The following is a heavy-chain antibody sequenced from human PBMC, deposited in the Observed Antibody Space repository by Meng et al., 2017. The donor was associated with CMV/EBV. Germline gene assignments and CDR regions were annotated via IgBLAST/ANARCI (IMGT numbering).Heavy chain of an antibody. CDR1: GFTFSALV. D-gene: IGHD2-2*01. CDR2: ISKDGINK. CDR3: AREGVGGYCSSTSCYSVPGQN. J-gene: IGHJ3*01. V-gene: IGHV3-30*04. Sequence: GESLKISRAASGFTFSALVMHWVRQAPGKGLEWVAVISKDGINKYYPDSVKGRFTISRDNSKNTLYLQMNSLRTEDTAVYYCAREGVGGYCSSTSCYSVPGQNWGQGTMVTVSS.